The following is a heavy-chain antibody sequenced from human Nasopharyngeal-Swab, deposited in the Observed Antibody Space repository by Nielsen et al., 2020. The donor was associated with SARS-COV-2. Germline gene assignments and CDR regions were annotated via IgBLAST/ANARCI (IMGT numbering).Heavy chain of an antibody. J-gene: IGHJ5*02. CDR2: IYYGGNT. D-gene: IGHD1-26*01. CDR1: GGSTRSYS. CDR3: AKGENNWFDP. V-gene: IGHV4-59*01. Sequence: SETLSLTCTVSGGSTRSYSWGWIRLPPGKGPEWIGYIYYGGNTHYNPSLKSRVTISIDTSKNQFSLELSSVTAADTAIYYCAKGENNWFDPWGQGTLVSVSS.